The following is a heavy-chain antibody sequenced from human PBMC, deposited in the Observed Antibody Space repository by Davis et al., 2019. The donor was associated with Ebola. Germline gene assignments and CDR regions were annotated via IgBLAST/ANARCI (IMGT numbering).Heavy chain of an antibody. Sequence: GESLKISCAASGFAFSTYGLHWVRQAPGKGLEWLAYIRDDGTFTYYADSVKGRFTISRDNSKDTLYVQLNSLRVEDTAVYYCAKESLGSGSSHDYWGQGALVTVSS. CDR1: GFAFSTYG. CDR3: AKESLGSGSSHDY. D-gene: IGHD3-10*02. J-gene: IGHJ4*02. V-gene: IGHV3-30*02. CDR2: IRDDGTFT.